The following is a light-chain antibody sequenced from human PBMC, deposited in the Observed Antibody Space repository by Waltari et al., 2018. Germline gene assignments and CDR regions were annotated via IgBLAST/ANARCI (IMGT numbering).Light chain of an antibody. CDR3: QPYATT. CDR1: QDSSNY. Sequence: DIQMTQSPSSLSASVGDRVTITCQASQDSSNYLNWYQQKPGKAPKLLIYDASNLETGVPSRFSGSGSGTDFTFTIRSLQPEDIATSYCQPYATTFGGGTKVEIK. V-gene: IGKV1-33*01. CDR2: DAS. J-gene: IGKJ4*01.